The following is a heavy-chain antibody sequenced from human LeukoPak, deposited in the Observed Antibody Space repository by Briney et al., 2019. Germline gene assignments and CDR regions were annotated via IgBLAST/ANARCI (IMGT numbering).Heavy chain of an antibody. CDR3: ARDPYCGGDCYLPKNYYYYYYSMDV. CDR2: ISYDGSNK. CDR1: GFTFSSYA. Sequence: PGRSLRLSCAASGFTFSSYAMHWVRQAPGKGLEWVAVISYDGSNKYYADSVKGRFTISRDNSKNTLYLQMNSLRAEDAAVYYCARDPYCGGDCYLPKNYYYYYYSMDVWGKGTRSPSPQ. J-gene: IGHJ6*04. D-gene: IGHD2-21*02. V-gene: IGHV3-30*04.